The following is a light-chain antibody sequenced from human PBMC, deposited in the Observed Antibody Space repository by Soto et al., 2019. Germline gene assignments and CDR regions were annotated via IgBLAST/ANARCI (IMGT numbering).Light chain of an antibody. CDR2: GVS. Sequence: DIQLTQSPSFLSASVRDRVTITCRASQVLSSYLAWYQQKPGKAPKLLIYGVSTLQSGVPSRFSGSGSGAEFTLTISSLQPEDFATYYCQQLNTYPLTFGGGTKVEIK. CDR3: QQLNTYPLT. V-gene: IGKV1-9*01. J-gene: IGKJ4*01. CDR1: QVLSSY.